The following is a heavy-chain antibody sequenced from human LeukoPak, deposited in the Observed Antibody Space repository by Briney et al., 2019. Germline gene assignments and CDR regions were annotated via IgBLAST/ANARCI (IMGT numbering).Heavy chain of an antibody. CDR3: ARDPRYFDWLLPPFDY. J-gene: IGHJ4*02. CDR2: ISSSSSTI. Sequence: GALRLSCAASGFTFSSYSMNWIRQAPGKGLEWVSYISSSSSTIYYADSVKGRFIISRDNAKNSLYLQMNSLRAEDTAVYYCARDPRYFDWLLPPFDYWGQGTLVTVSS. CDR1: GFTFSSYS. V-gene: IGHV3-48*01. D-gene: IGHD3-9*01.